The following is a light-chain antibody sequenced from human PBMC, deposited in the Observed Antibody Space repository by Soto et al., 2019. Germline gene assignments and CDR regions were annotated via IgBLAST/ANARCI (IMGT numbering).Light chain of an antibody. CDR2: GAS. Sequence: EIVMTQSPATLSVSPGERATLSCRASQSVSSNIAWYQQQPGQAPRLLTYGASTRATGIPARFSGSGSGTEFPLTISRLHSEDFAVYYCQQYNNWLFTFGPGTKVDIK. J-gene: IGKJ3*01. CDR1: QSVSSN. V-gene: IGKV3-15*01. CDR3: QQYNNWLFT.